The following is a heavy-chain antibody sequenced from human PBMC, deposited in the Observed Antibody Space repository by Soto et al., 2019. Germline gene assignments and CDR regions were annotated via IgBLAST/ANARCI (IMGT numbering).Heavy chain of an antibody. CDR3: TSLYGDYEGDY. CDR2: IRSKANSYAT. J-gene: IGHJ4*02. D-gene: IGHD4-17*01. CDR1: GFTFSGSA. Sequence: EVQLVESGGGLVQPGGSLKLSCAASGFTFSGSAMHWVRQASGKGLEWVGRIRSKANSYATAYAASVKGRFTISRDDSKNTAYLQMNSRKTEDPAVYSCTSLYGDYEGDYWCQGTLVTVSS. V-gene: IGHV3-73*02.